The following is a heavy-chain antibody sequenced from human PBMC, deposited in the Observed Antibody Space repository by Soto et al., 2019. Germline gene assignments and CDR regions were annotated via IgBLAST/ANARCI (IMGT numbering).Heavy chain of an antibody. J-gene: IGHJ6*02. CDR3: ARDADFMSHYNGMVV. CDR1: GGPLSGPY. CDR2: TYRSGSP. V-gene: IGHV4-34*01. D-gene: IGHD3-3*01. Sequence: TLSLTCGVHGGPLSGPYWRWIRQAPGTGLEWIGETYRSGSPTYNTSLKSRVTISVDTSENQFSLELTSVLAADTAGSYCARDADFMSHYNGMVVLCHGTTGTVSS.